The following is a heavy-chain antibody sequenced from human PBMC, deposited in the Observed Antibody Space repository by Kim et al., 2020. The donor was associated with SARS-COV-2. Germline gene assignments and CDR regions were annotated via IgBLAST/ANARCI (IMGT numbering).Heavy chain of an antibody. CDR2: INYSGTT. J-gene: IGHJ4*02. Sequence: SETLSLTCSVSGGSFSMSAYYWAWIRQAPGKELEWIGSINYSGTTWYNPSLRSRVTISVDTSMNQFSLTVDSVTAADTAVYYCARDLKFGKSANWGRGTLVSVSS. D-gene: IGHD3-16*01. CDR3: ARDLKFGKSAN. V-gene: IGHV4-39*07. CDR1: GGSFSMSAYY.